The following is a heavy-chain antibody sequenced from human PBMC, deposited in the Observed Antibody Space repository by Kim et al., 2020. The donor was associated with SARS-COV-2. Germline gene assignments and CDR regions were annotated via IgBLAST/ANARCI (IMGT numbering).Heavy chain of an antibody. CDR2: ISSSSSYI. J-gene: IGHJ4*02. D-gene: IGHD4-17*01. CDR1: GFTFSSYS. V-gene: IGHV3-21*01. Sequence: GGSLRLSCAASGFTFSSYSMNWVRQAPGKGLEWVSSISSSSSYIYYADSVKGRFTISRDNAKNSLYLQMNSLRAEDTAVYYCARLSGDLRYYFDYWGQGTLVTVSS. CDR3: ARLSGDLRYYFDY.